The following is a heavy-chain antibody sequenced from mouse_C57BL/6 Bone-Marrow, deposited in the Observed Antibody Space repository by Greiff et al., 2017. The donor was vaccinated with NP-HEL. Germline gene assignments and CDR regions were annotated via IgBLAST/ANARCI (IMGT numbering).Heavy chain of an antibody. D-gene: IGHD2-1*01. V-gene: IGHV1-62-2*01. CDR2: FYPGSGSI. CDR1: GYTFTEYT. Sequence: VQGVESGAELVKPGASVKLSCKASGYTFTEYTIHWVKQRSGQGLEWIGWFYPGSGSIKYNEKFKDKATLTADKSSSTVYMELSRLTSEDSAVYFCARHEPYGNEFAYWGQGTLVTVSA. J-gene: IGHJ3*01. CDR3: ARHEPYGNEFAY.